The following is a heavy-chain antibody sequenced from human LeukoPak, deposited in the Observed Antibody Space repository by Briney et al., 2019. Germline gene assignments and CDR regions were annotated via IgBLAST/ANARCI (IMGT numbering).Heavy chain of an antibody. CDR2: IYYSGST. J-gene: IGHJ4*02. CDR3: ARRHSSGWSHFDY. CDR1: GGSISSYY. V-gene: IGHV4-59*08. Sequence: SETLSLTCTVSGGSISSYYWSWIRQPPGKGLEWIGYIYYSGSTNYNPSLKSRVTISVDTSKNQFSLKLSSVTAADTAVYYCARRHSSGWSHFDYWGQGTLVTVSS. D-gene: IGHD6-19*01.